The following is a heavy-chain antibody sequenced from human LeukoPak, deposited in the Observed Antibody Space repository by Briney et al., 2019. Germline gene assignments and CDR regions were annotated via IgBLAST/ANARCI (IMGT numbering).Heavy chain of an antibody. Sequence: GGSLRLSCAASGFTFSSYEMNWVRQAPGKGLEWVSLISWDGGSTYYADSVKGRFTISRDNSKNSLYLQMNSLRAEDTALYYCAKPYSSSWGGFDYWGQGTLVTVSS. V-gene: IGHV3-43D*03. CDR3: AKPYSSSWGGFDY. CDR2: ISWDGGST. CDR1: GFTFSSYE. J-gene: IGHJ4*02. D-gene: IGHD6-13*01.